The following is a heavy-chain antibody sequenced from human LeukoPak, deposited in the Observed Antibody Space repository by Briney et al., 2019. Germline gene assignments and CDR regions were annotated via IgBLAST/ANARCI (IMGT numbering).Heavy chain of an antibody. Sequence: SETLSLTCTVSGGSISSYYWGWIRQPPGKGLEWIGSIYYSGSTYYNPSLKSRVTISVDTSKNQFSLKLSSVTAADTAVYYCARHDPDLPIGYWGQGTLVTVSS. CDR3: ARHDPDLPIGY. J-gene: IGHJ4*02. CDR1: GGSISSYY. CDR2: IYYSGST. V-gene: IGHV4-39*01.